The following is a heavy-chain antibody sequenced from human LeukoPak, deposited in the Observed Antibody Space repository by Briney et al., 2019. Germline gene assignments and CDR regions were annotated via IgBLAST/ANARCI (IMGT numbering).Heavy chain of an antibody. V-gene: IGHV3-48*01. CDR1: GFTFTMFG. Sequence: GGSLRLSCAASGFTFTMFGMNWVRQAPGKGLEWVSYIDARTGIIHYADFVQGRFTISRDDAKESVFLQMNSLRVDDTAVYYCARTYDFGRGPPGDAFDNWGQGTLVIVSS. CDR2: IDARTGII. D-gene: IGHD3-3*01. J-gene: IGHJ3*02. CDR3: ARTYDFGRGPPGDAFDN.